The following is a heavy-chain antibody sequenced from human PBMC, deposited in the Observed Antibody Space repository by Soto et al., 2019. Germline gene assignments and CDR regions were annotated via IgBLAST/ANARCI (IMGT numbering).Heavy chain of an antibody. Sequence: SETLSLTCAVYGGSFSGYYWSWIRQPPGKGLEWIGEINHSGSTNYNPSLKSRVTISVDTSKNQFSLKLSSVTAADTAVYYCARGITSGYSGYDSDYWGQGTLVTVSS. CDR1: GGSFSGYY. D-gene: IGHD5-12*01. CDR2: INHSGST. V-gene: IGHV4-34*01. CDR3: ARGITSGYSGYDSDY. J-gene: IGHJ4*02.